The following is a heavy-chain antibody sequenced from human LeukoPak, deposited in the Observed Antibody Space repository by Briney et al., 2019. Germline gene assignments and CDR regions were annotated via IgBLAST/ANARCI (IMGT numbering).Heavy chain of an antibody. CDR3: ARALYAYYYDSSGSFDY. D-gene: IGHD3-22*01. Sequence: GGSLRLSCAASGFTFSSYSMNWVRQAPGKGLEWVSSIISSSSYIYYADSVKGRFTISRDNAKNSLYLQMNSLRAEDTAVYYCARALYAYYYDSSGSFDYWGQGTLVTVSS. CDR1: GFTFSSYS. V-gene: IGHV3-21*01. CDR2: IISSSSYI. J-gene: IGHJ4*02.